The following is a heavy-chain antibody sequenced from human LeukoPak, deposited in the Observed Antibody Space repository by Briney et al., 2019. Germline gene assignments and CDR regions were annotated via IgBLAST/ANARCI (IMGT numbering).Heavy chain of an antibody. Sequence: GGSLRLSCAASGFTFSSYSMNWVRQAPGKGLEWVSSISSSSSYIYYADSVKGRFTISRDNAKNSLYLQMNSLRAEDTAVYYCARDRYFYSSSPTWFDYWGQGTLLTVSS. CDR3: ARDRYFYSSSPTWFDY. J-gene: IGHJ4*02. CDR1: GFTFSSYS. V-gene: IGHV3-21*01. D-gene: IGHD6-6*01. CDR2: ISSSSSYI.